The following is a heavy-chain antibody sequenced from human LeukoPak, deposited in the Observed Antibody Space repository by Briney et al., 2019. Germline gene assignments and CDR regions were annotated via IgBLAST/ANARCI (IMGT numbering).Heavy chain of an antibody. J-gene: IGHJ4*02. CDR1: GYTFPSYG. Sequence: ASVKVSCKASGYTFPSYGISWVRQAPGQGLEWMGWISAYNGNTNYAQKLQGRVTMTTDTSTSTAYMELRSLRSDDTAVYYCARVGVVVAATLSSDYWGQGTLVTVSS. CDR3: ARVGVVVAATLSSDY. D-gene: IGHD2-15*01. CDR2: ISAYNGNT. V-gene: IGHV1-18*04.